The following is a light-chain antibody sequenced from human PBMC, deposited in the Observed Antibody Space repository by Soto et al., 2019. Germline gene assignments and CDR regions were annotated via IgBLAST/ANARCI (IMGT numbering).Light chain of an antibody. CDR2: EVT. CDR3: SSYTNINTRACV. Sequence: QSALTPPASVSGTPGQSITISCTGTSGDIGSYNRVSWYQQHPGKAPKLIIYEVTDRPSGVSNRFSGSKSGNTASLTISGLQAEDEAEYYCSSYTNINTRACVFGTGTKVTVL. J-gene: IGLJ1*01. CDR1: SGDIGSYNR. V-gene: IGLV2-14*01.